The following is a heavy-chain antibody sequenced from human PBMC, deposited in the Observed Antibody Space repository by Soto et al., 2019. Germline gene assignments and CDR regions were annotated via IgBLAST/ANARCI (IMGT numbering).Heavy chain of an antibody. V-gene: IGHV4-59*08. Sequence: PSETLSLTCTVSGVSMISYYWSWIRQPPGKGLEWIGYIFHTGTTSYNPSLKSRVTLSVDTSQSQFSLKLNSVTAADTAVYYCTTEAYDNSGSLAFDIWGPGTLVTVSS. CDR1: GVSMISYY. CDR3: TTEAYDNSGSLAFDI. D-gene: IGHD3-22*01. CDR2: IFHTGTT. J-gene: IGHJ3*02.